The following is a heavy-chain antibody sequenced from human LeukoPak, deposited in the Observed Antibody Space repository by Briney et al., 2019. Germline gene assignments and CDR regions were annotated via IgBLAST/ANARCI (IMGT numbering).Heavy chain of an antibody. V-gene: IGHV4-59*02. CDR1: GGSVSVQY. Sequence: PSETLSLTCTVSGGSVSVQYWSLVRQPPGKGLEWIGCINYSGSTSSNPSLKGRVTTSVDTSENQLSLKLRSVTAADTAVYYCVSDKGWLQFDCWGQGTLVSVYS. D-gene: IGHD5-24*01. J-gene: IGHJ4*02. CDR3: VSDKGWLQFDC. CDR2: INYSGST.